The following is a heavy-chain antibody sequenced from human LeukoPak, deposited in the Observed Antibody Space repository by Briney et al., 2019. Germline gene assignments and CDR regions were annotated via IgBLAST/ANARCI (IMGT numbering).Heavy chain of an antibody. CDR1: GFTFSTCA. D-gene: IGHD3-16*01. Sequence: GGSLRRSCAASGFTFSTCAMSWVRQAPGKGLEWVSAISDSGGGTSYADSVRGRFTISRDSSKSALYLQMSSLRAEDTAVYYCAKCSGGSTYSAFDIWGPGTLVTVSS. V-gene: IGHV3-23*01. CDR3: AKCSGGSTYSAFDI. CDR2: ISDSGGGT. J-gene: IGHJ3*02.